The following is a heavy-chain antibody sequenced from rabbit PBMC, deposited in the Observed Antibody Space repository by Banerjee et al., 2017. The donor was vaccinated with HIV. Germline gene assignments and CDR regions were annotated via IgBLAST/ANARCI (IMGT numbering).Heavy chain of an antibody. V-gene: IGHV1S40*01. CDR3: ARDSTSASSPGDANL. D-gene: IGHD1-1*01. CDR1: GFSFSSGYY. J-gene: IGHJ4*01. CDR2: IYAGSSGST. Sequence: QSVEESGGDLARHGASLTLTCTASGFSFSSGYYMCWVRQAPGKGLEWIGCIYAGSSGSTFSASWLKGRIALYRTWWTSVALRMTSLTGADTAIYLCARDSTSASSPGDANLSAAGTLVSVS.